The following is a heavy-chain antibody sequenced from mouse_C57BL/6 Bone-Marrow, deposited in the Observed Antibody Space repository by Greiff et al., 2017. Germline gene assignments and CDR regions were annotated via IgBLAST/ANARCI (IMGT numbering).Heavy chain of an antibody. CDR2: INPSTGGT. V-gene: IGHV1-42*01. CDR3: ATVYYGYFDY. CDR1: GYSFTGYY. Sequence: EVQLQQSGPELVKPGASVKISCKASGYSFTGYYMNWVKQSPEKSLEWIGEINPSTGGTTYNQKFKAKATLTVDKSSSTAYMQLKSLTSEDSAVYYCATVYYGYFDYWGQGTTLTVSS. D-gene: IGHD2-1*01. J-gene: IGHJ2*01.